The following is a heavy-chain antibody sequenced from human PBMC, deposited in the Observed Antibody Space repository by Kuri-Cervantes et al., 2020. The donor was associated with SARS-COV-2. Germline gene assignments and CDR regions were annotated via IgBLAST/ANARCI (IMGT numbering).Heavy chain of an antibody. CDR3: AGVRSIYYDFWSGYYFDY. J-gene: IGHJ4*02. CDR1: GVSISSYF. Sequence: GSLRLSCIVSGVSISSYFWSWVRQPPGKGLEWIGEINHSGSTNYNPSLKSRVTISVDTSKNQFSLKLSSVTAADTAVYYCAGVRSIYYDFWSGYYFDYWGQGTLVTVSS. CDR2: INHSGST. V-gene: IGHV4-34*01. D-gene: IGHD3-3*01.